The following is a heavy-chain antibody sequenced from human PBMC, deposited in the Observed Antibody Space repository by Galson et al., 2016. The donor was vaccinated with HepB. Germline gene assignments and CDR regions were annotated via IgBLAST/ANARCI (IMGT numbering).Heavy chain of an antibody. D-gene: IGHD3-10*01. CDR1: GFTFGSYS. Sequence: GSLRLSCATSGFTFGSYSMNWVRQAPGKGLEWVASISSNRVYINYGDSVKGRFTISRDNAKNSLYLQMKSLRAEDTAVYYCARDFRGSKIRARDFDFWGQGTLVAVSS. CDR2: ISSNRVYI. CDR3: ARDFRGSKIRARDFDF. V-gene: IGHV3-21*01. J-gene: IGHJ4*02.